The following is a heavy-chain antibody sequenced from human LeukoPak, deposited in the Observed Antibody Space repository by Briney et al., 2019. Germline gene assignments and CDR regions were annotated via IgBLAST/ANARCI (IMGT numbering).Heavy chain of an antibody. CDR2: IDRSGTTT. Sequence: GGSLRLSCAASGFTFSEHYFSWIRQAPGQGLEWVSYIDRSGTTTYFADSVKGRFTISRDNAKNSLYLQMNSLRADDTAMYYCARGHYGLDFWGQGVLVTVSS. J-gene: IGHJ4*02. D-gene: IGHD4-17*01. CDR3: ARGHYGLDF. CDR1: GFTFSEHY. V-gene: IGHV3-11*01.